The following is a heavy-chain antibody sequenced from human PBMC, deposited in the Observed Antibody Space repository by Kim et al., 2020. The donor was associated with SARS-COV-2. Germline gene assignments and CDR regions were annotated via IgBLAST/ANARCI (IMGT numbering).Heavy chain of an antibody. Sequence: ASVKVSCKASGYTFTSYYMHWVRQAPGQGLEWMGIINPSGGSTSYAQKFQGRVTMTRDTSTSTVYMELSSLRSEDTAVYYCARARIEYSSSSHFDYWGQGTLVTVSS. CDR3: ARARIEYSSSSHFDY. V-gene: IGHV1-46*01. CDR2: INPSGGST. CDR1: GYTFTSYY. J-gene: IGHJ4*02. D-gene: IGHD6-6*01.